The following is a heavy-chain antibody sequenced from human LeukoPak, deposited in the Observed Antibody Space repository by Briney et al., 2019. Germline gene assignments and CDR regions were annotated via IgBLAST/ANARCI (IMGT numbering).Heavy chain of an antibody. D-gene: IGHD1-26*01. CDR2: ISYDGSNK. J-gene: IGHJ4*02. V-gene: IGHV3-30-3*01. Sequence: GGSLRLSCAASGFSFSSYAMHWVRQAPGKGLEWVAVISYDGSNKYYADSVKGRFTISRDNSKNTLYLQMNSLRAEDTAVYYCARDRVGATDYFDYWGQGTLVTVSS. CDR1: GFSFSSYA. CDR3: ARDRVGATDYFDY.